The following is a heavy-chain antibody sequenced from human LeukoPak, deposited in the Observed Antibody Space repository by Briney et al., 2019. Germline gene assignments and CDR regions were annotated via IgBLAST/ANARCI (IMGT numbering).Heavy chain of an antibody. CDR2: ISSSSSYI. J-gene: IGHJ4*02. D-gene: IGHD3-22*01. Sequence: GGSLRLSCAASGFTFSSYSMNWVRQAPGMGLEWVSSISSSSSYIYYADSVKGRFTISRDNAKNSLYLQMNSLRAEDTAVYYCARGFYDSSAFDYWGQGTLVTVSS. V-gene: IGHV3-21*01. CDR1: GFTFSSYS. CDR3: ARGFYDSSAFDY.